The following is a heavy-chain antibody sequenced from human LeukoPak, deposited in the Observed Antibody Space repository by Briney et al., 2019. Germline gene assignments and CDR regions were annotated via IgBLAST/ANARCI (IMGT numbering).Heavy chain of an antibody. CDR3: ASKLVVGATKSDYFDY. V-gene: IGHV3-74*01. Sequence: PGGSLRLSCAASGFTFSSLWMHWVRQAPGKGLVWVSRINSDGSSAGYADSVKGRFTISRDNAKNTLYLQMNSLRAEDTAVYYCASKLVVGATKSDYFDYWGQGTLVTVSS. CDR1: GFTFSSLW. CDR2: INSDGSSA. J-gene: IGHJ4*02. D-gene: IGHD1-26*01.